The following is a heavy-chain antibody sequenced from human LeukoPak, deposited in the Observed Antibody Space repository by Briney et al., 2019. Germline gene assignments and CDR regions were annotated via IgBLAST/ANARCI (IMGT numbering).Heavy chain of an antibody. J-gene: IGHJ4*02. D-gene: IGHD1-26*01. CDR3: AREWALPRAGGYYFDY. CDR2: STIQANSYTT. V-gene: IGHV3-72*01. Sequence: GGSLRLSCAASGFTLSNHYIDWVRQAPGKVLEWVGRSTIQANSYTTEYAASEKGRFAISRDDSKNSLYLQMNSLQIEDSAVYYCAREWALPRAGGYYFDYWGQGTLVTVS. CDR1: GFTLSNHY.